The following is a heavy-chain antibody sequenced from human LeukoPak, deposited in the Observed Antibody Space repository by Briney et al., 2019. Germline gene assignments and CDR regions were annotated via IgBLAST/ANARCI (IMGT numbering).Heavy chain of an antibody. CDR3: ARSGYYSGFDY. D-gene: IGHD3-3*01. J-gene: IGHJ4*02. CDR2: ISSSGSTI. V-gene: IGHV3-11*04. Sequence: GGSLRLSCAASGFTFSDSYMSWIRQAPGEGLEWVSYISSSGSTIYYADSVKGRFTISRDNARKSLYLQMNGLRAEDTAVYYCARSGYYSGFDYWGQGTLVTVSS. CDR1: GFTFSDSY.